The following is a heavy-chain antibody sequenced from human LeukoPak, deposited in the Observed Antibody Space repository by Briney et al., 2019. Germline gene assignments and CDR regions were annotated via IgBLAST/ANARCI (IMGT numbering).Heavy chain of an antibody. Sequence: GGSLRLSCAASGSTFSNYAMSWVRQAPGKGLKWVSAISRSGGSTYYADSVKGRFTISRDNSKNTLYLQMNSLGAEDTAVYFCARGGGDYCFDYWGQGALVTVSS. CDR3: ARGGGDYCFDY. D-gene: IGHD2-21*02. CDR1: GSTFSNYA. J-gene: IGHJ4*02. CDR2: ISRSGGST. V-gene: IGHV3-23*01.